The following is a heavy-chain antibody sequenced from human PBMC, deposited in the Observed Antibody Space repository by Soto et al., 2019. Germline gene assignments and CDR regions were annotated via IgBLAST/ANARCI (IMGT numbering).Heavy chain of an antibody. V-gene: IGHV1-18*04. J-gene: IGHJ4*02. CDR3: ARAGRYSSGWYFSAYYFDY. CDR2: ISAYNGNT. D-gene: IGHD6-19*01. Sequence: ASVKVSCKASGYTFTSYCISWVLQAPGEGLEWMGWISAYNGNTNYAQKLQGRVTMTTDTSTSTAYMELRSLRSDDTAVYYCARAGRYSSGWYFSAYYFDYWGQGTLVTVSS. CDR1: GYTFTSYC.